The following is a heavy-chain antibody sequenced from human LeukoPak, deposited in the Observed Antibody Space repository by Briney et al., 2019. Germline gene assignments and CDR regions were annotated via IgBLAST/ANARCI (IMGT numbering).Heavy chain of an antibody. CDR3: AGDFPPRGVVGFDFDY. CDR1: GYTFTGHH. Sequence: ASVKVSCKASGYTFTGHHIHWVRQAPGQGLEWMGRINPNSGDTNYVQKFQGRVTMTRDTSISTAYMELSGLRSDDTAVYYCAGDFPPRGVVGFDFDYWGQGTLVTVSS. CDR2: INPNSGDT. J-gene: IGHJ4*02. V-gene: IGHV1-2*06. D-gene: IGHD2-15*01.